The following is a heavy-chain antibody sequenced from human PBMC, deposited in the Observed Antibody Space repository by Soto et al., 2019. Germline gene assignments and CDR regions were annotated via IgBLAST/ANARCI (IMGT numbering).Heavy chain of an antibody. V-gene: IGHV3-30-3*01. CDR2: ISFDGGKE. Sequence: LRLSCAASGFTFSSHSMHWVRQAPGKGLEWVAVISFDGGKEFYADFVKGRFTISRDNSKSTLYLQMNTLRADDTAVYYCARELRRAARDFDYWGQGALVTVSS. D-gene: IGHD2-15*01. J-gene: IGHJ4*02. CDR1: GFTFSSHS. CDR3: ARELRRAARDFDY.